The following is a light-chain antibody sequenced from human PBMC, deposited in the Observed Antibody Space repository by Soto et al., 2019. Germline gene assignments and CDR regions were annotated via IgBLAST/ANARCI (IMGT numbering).Light chain of an antibody. CDR2: GAS. CDR1: QTVSDNW. Sequence: EIVLTQSPGTLSLSPGERATLSCRASQTVSDNWLAWYQQKPGQAPRLLIHGASYRATDIPDRFSGSGSGTDFTLTISRLEPVDFAVYYCQQYGRLPITFGQGARLEIK. J-gene: IGKJ5*01. CDR3: QQYGRLPIT. V-gene: IGKV3-20*01.